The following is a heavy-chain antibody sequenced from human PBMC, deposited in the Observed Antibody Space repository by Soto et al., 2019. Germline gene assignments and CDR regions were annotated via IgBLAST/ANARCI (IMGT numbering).Heavy chain of an antibody. CDR3: AKDLDYYGSGSYYNSWRRYGMDV. J-gene: IGHJ6*02. D-gene: IGHD3-10*01. V-gene: IGHV3-30*18. CDR2: ISYDGSNK. Sequence: GGSLRLSCAASGFTFSSYGMHWVRQAPGKGLEWVAVISYDGSNKYYADSVKGRFTISRDNSKNTLYLQMNSLRAEDTAVYYCAKDLDYYGSGSYYNSWRRYGMDVWGQGTTVTVSS. CDR1: GFTFSSYG.